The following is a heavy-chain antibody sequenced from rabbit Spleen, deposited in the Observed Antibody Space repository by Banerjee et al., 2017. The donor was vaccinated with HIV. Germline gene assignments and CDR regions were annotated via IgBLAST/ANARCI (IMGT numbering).Heavy chain of an antibody. Sequence: QEQLEESGGGLVKPGASLTLTCTASGFDFSSNYYMCWVRQAPGKGLEWIGTIFAGGSGSTDYANWAKGRFTISKTSSTTVTLQMTSLTAADTATYFCSRLWALWGQGTLVTVS. CDR2: IFAGGSGST. V-gene: IGHV1S45*01. CDR3: SRLWAL. CDR1: GFDFSSNYY. J-gene: IGHJ3*01. D-gene: IGHD3-3*01.